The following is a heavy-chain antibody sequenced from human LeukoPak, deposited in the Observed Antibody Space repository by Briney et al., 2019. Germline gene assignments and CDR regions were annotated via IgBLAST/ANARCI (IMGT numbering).Heavy chain of an antibody. CDR1: GFTFSNAW. V-gene: IGHV3-15*01. D-gene: IGHD4-17*01. Sequence: GGSLRLSCAASGFTFSNAWMSWVRQAPGKGLEWVGRIKSKTDGGTTDYAAPGKGRFTISRDDSKNTLYLQMNSLKTEDTAVYYCTTDYGDYVGYYYYYYMDVWGKGTTVTVSS. J-gene: IGHJ6*03. CDR2: IKSKTDGGTT. CDR3: TTDYGDYVGYYYYYYMDV.